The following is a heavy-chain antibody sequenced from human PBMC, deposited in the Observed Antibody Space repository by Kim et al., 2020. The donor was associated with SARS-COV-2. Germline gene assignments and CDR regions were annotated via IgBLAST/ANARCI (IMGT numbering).Heavy chain of an antibody. Sequence: SETLSLTCAVYGGSFSGYYWSWIRQPPGKGLEWIGEINHSGSTNYNPSLKSRVTISVDTSKNQFSLKLSSVTAADTAVYYCARVGLRYFDWLQPFDYWGQGTLVTVSS. J-gene: IGHJ4*02. CDR3: ARVGLRYFDWLQPFDY. CDR2: INHSGST. CDR1: GGSFSGYY. V-gene: IGHV4-34*01. D-gene: IGHD3-9*01.